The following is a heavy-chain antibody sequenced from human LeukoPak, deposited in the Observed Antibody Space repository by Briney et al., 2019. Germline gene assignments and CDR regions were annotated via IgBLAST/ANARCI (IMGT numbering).Heavy chain of an antibody. Sequence: PGGSLRLSCAASGFTFSSYAMIWVRQAPGKRLEWVANINQDGSEKYYVDSVKGRFTISRDNAKNSLSLQMNSLRVEDTAVYYCARAGSFWHYVYWGQGTLVTVSS. D-gene: IGHD1-7*01. V-gene: IGHV3-7*01. CDR2: INQDGSEK. CDR1: GFTFSSYA. J-gene: IGHJ4*02. CDR3: ARAGSFWHYVY.